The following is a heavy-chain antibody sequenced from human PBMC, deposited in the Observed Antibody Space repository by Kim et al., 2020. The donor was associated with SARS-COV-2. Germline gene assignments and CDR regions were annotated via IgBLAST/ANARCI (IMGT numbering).Heavy chain of an antibody. Sequence: SDTLSLTCAVYGGSFSGYYCSWIRQPPGKGLEWIGEINHSGSTNSNPSLKSRVTISVDTSKNQFSLKLTSVTAADTAVYYCARGRGTVTQDWGQGTLVTVSS. CDR1: GGSFSGYY. CDR3: ARGRGTVTQD. J-gene: IGHJ4*02. D-gene: IGHD4-17*01. V-gene: IGHV4-34*01. CDR2: INHSGST.